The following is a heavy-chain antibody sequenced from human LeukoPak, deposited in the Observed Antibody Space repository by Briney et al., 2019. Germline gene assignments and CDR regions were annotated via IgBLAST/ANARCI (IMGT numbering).Heavy chain of an antibody. J-gene: IGHJ4*02. CDR2: INWNGGST. D-gene: IGHD2-15*01. V-gene: IGHV3-20*04. Sequence: GGSLRLSCAASGFTFDDYGMSWVRQAPGKGLEWVSGINWNGGSTGYADSVKGRFTISRDNAKNSLYLQMNSLRAEDTAVYYCARAPPLGYCSGGSCYIDYWGQGTLVTVSS. CDR3: ARAPPLGYCSGGSCYIDY. CDR1: GFTFDDYG.